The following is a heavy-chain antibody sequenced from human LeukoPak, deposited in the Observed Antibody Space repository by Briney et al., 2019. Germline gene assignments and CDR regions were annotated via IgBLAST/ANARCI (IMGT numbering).Heavy chain of an antibody. CDR2: ISYDGSNK. CDR1: GFTFSSYG. Sequence: GGSLRLSCAASGFTFSSYGMHWVRQAPGKGLEWVAVISYDGSNKYYADSVKGRFTISRDNAKNSLYLQMNSLRAEDTAVYYCARHLSGVTGYTYGRGIDYWGQGTLVTVSS. CDR3: ARHLSGVTGYTYGRGIDY. V-gene: IGHV3-30*03. J-gene: IGHJ4*02. D-gene: IGHD5-18*01.